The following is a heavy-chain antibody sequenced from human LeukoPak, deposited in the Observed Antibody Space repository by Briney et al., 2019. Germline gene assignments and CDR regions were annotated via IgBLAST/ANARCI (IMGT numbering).Heavy chain of an antibody. J-gene: IGHJ4*02. CDR2: IIPIFGTA. CDR3: VAVAGHFDY. D-gene: IGHD6-19*01. CDR1: GYTFTSYD. V-gene: IGHV1-69*05. Sequence: SVKVSCKASGYTFTSYDINWVRQATGQGLEWMGGIIPIFGTANYAQKFQGRVTITTDESTSTAYMELSSLRFEDTAVYYCVAVAGHFDYWGQGTLVTVSS.